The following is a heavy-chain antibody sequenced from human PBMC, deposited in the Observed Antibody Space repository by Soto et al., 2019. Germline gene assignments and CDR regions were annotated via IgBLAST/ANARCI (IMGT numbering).Heavy chain of an antibody. CDR3: ARRGYYYGSGSHGYFDY. J-gene: IGHJ4*02. D-gene: IGHD3-10*01. CDR1: GGSISSSSYY. Sequence: QLQLQESGPGLVKPSETLSLTCTVSGGSISSSSYYWGWIRQPPGKGLEWIGSIYYSGSTYYNPSLKSRVTISVDTSKNQFSLKLSSVTAADTAVYYCARRGYYYGSGSHGYFDYWGQGTLVTVSS. CDR2: IYYSGST. V-gene: IGHV4-39*01.